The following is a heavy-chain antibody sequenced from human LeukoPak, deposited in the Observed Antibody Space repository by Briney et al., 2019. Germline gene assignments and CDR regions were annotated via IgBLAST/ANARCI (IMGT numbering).Heavy chain of an antibody. J-gene: IGHJ5*02. V-gene: IGHV3-23*01. CDR1: GFTFSSYA. CDR2: ISGSGGST. D-gene: IGHD6-19*01. CDR3: AKDNGSGWYGGGFDP. Sequence: GGSLRLSCAASGFTFSSYAMSWVRQAPGKGLEWVSAISGSGGSTYYADSVKGRFTIPRDNSKNTLYLQMNSLRAEDTAVYYCAKDNGSGWYGGGFDPWGQGTLVTVSS.